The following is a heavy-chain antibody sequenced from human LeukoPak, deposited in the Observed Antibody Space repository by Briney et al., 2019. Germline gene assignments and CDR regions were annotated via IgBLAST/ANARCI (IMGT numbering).Heavy chain of an antibody. Sequence: ASVKVSCKASGYTFTSYDINWVRQATGQGLEWMGWMNPNSGNTGYAQKFQGRVTMTRNTSISTAYMELSSLRSEDTAVYYCAKTIAAIALRYYYMDVWGKGTTVNVSS. CDR1: GYTFTSYD. CDR2: MNPNSGNT. J-gene: IGHJ6*03. V-gene: IGHV1-8*01. CDR3: AKTIAAIALRYYYMDV. D-gene: IGHD6-13*01.